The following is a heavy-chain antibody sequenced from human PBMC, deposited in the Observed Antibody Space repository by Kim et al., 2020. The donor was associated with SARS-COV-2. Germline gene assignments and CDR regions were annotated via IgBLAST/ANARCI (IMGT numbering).Heavy chain of an antibody. CDR1: GFTFSSYG. CDR2: ISYDGSNK. Sequence: GGSLRLSCAASGFTFSSYGMHWVRQAPGKGLEWVAVISYDGSNKYYADSVKGRFTISRDNSKNTLYLQMNSLRAEDTAVYYCATDYRPMTVYYYYGMDVWGQGTTVTVSS. CDR3: ATDYRPMTVYYYYGMDV. V-gene: IGHV3-30*03. J-gene: IGHJ6*02. D-gene: IGHD3-16*02.